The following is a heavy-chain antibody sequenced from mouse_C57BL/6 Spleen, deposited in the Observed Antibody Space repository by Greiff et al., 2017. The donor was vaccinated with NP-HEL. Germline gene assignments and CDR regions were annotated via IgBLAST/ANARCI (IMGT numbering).Heavy chain of an antibody. CDR3: AKGRPPMLMDY. V-gene: IGHV2-5*01. D-gene: IGHD6-5*01. CDR2: IWRGGST. CDR1: GFSLTSYG. J-gene: IGHJ4*01. Sequence: QVQLQQSGPGLVQPSQSLSITCTVSGFSLTSYGVHWVRQSPGKGLEWLGAIWRGGSTDYNAAIMSRLCITKDNNKSQVLLKRNSLQADDTTIYYCAKGRPPMLMDYWGQGTSVTVAS.